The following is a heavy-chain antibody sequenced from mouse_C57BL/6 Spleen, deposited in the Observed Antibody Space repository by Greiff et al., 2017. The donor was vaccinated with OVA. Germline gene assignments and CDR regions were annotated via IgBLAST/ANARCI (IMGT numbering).Heavy chain of an antibody. Sequence: EVMLVESGGDLVKPGGSLKLSCAASGFTFSSYGMSWVRQTPDKRLEWVATISSGGSYTYYPDSVKGRFTISRDNAKTTLYLQMSSLKSEDTAMYYCAGDYGSSPWFAYWGQGTLVTVSA. CDR3: AGDYGSSPWFAY. J-gene: IGHJ3*01. D-gene: IGHD1-1*01. V-gene: IGHV5-6*01. CDR1: GFTFSSYG. CDR2: ISSGGSYT.